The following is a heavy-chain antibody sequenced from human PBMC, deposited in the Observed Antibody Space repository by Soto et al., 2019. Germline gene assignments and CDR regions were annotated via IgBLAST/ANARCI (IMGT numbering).Heavy chain of an antibody. D-gene: IGHD6-19*01. CDR1: GVSVTSRSYY. Sequence: SETLSLTCSVSGVSVTSRSYYWNWIRQSPGRGLEYIGFIYNSGTTNYNPSLKSRVTISVDTSKNQFSLKLSSVTAADTAVYYRAKRNSGWYNFDYWGQGALVTVSS. V-gene: IGHV4-61*01. CDR2: IYNSGTT. CDR3: AKRNSGWYNFDY. J-gene: IGHJ4*02.